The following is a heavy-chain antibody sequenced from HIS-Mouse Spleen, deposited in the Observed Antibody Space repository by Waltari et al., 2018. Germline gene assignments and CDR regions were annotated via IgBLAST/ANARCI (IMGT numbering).Heavy chain of an antibody. CDR1: GGSISSSSYY. D-gene: IGHD7-27*01. CDR3: ARSRTGGWYFDL. CDR2: IYYSAST. Sequence: QLQLQESGPGLVKPSETLSLTCTVSGGSISSSSYYWGWTRQPPGKGLEWIGSIYYSASTYYNPSLKSRVTISVDTSKNQFSLKLSSVTAADTAVYYCARSRTGGWYFDLWGRGTLVTVSS. V-gene: IGHV4-39*07. J-gene: IGHJ2*01.